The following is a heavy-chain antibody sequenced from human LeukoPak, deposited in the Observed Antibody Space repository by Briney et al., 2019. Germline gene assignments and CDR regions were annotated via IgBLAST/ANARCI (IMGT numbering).Heavy chain of an antibody. V-gene: IGHV1-69*06. J-gene: IGHJ6*03. CDR2: IIPIFGTA. D-gene: IGHD2-2*01. Sequence: GSSVKVSCKASGGTFSSYAISWVRQAPGQGLEWMGGIIPIFGTANYAQKFQGRVTMTEDTSTDTAYMELSSLRSEDTAVYYCATGTYCSSTSCFLDHYMDVWGKGTTVTVSS. CDR1: GGTFSSYA. CDR3: ATGTYCSSTSCFLDHYMDV.